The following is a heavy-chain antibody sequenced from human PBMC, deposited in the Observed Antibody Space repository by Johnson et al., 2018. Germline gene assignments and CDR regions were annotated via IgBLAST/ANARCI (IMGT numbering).Heavy chain of an antibody. V-gene: IGHV3-30*03. Sequence: QVQLVQSGGGVVQPGRSLRLSCAASGFTFSSYGMHWVRQAPGKGLEWVAVISYDGGNKYYADSVKGRFTISRDNAKNSLYLQMNSLRAEDTALVYCARYGSGIGAFDIWGQGTMVTVSS. D-gene: IGHD3-10*01. CDR1: GFTFSSYG. J-gene: IGHJ3*02. CDR3: ARYGSGIGAFDI. CDR2: ISYDGGNK.